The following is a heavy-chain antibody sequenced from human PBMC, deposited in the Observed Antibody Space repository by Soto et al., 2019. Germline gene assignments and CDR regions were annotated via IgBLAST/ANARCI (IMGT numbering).Heavy chain of an antibody. D-gene: IGHD3-3*01. CDR1: GYTLTELS. CDR3: ATSFNGITIFGVVTDYYYGMDV. V-gene: IGHV1-24*01. Sequence: GASVKVSCKVSGYTLTELSMHWVRQAPGKGLEWMGGFDPEDGETIYAQKFQGRVTMTEDTSTDTAYMELSSLRSEDTAVYYCATSFNGITIFGVVTDYYYGMDVWGQGTTVTV. CDR2: FDPEDGET. J-gene: IGHJ6*02.